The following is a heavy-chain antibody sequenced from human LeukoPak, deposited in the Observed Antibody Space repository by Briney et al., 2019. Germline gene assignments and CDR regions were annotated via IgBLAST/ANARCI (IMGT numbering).Heavy chain of an antibody. J-gene: IGHJ5*02. D-gene: IGHD2-21*02. CDR2: ISGSGGST. CDR1: GFPFSSYA. CDR3: AKEAGDDDRLPFDP. V-gene: IGHV3-23*01. Sequence: GGSLRLFCAPSGFPFSSYAMRWVRQAPGKGVEGVSAISGSGGSTYYADSVKGRFTISRDNSKNTLYLQMNSLRAEDTAVYYCAKEAGDDDRLPFDPWGQGTLVTVSS.